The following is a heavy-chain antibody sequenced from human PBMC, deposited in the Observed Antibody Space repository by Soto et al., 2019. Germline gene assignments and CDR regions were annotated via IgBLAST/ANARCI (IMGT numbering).Heavy chain of an antibody. CDR3: ANHLAAGTKHPFDY. J-gene: IGHJ4*02. Sequence: GSLRLSCAASGFTFSSYAMSWVRQAPGKGLEWVSAISGSGGSTYYADSVKGRFTISRDNSKNTLYLQMNSLRAEDAAVYYCANHLAAGTKHPFDYRGQGTLVTVSS. D-gene: IGHD6-13*01. CDR1: GFTFSSYA. CDR2: ISGSGGST. V-gene: IGHV3-23*01.